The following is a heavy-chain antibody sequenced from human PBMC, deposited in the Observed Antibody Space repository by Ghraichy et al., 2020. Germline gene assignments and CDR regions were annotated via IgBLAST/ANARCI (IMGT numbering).Heavy chain of an antibody. J-gene: IGHJ4*01. Sequence: GGSLRLSCAASGFAYSSYWMNWVRQAPGKGLEWVAYIKYDGSADYYVDFVKGRFGISRDNAKNSLFLQMNSLRAEDTAVYYCARGWGRFDYWGQETLVTVSS. CDR1: GFAYSSYW. CDR2: IKYDGSAD. V-gene: IGHV3-7*01. D-gene: IGHD2-21*02. CDR3: ARGWGRFDY.